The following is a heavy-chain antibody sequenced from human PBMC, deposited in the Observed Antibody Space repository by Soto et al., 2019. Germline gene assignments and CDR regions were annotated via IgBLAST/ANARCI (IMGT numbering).Heavy chain of an antibody. Sequence: QVQLVQSGAEVKKPGSSVKVSCKASVGTFSSYTISWVRQAPGQGLEWMGRIIPILGIANYAQKFQGRVTITADKSTRTAYMELSSLGSEATAVYYCARDRWIQLGLRGYWFDPWGQGSLVTVSS. V-gene: IGHV1-69*08. CDR1: VGTFSSYT. J-gene: IGHJ5*02. CDR3: ARDRWIQLGLRGYWFDP. D-gene: IGHD5-18*01. CDR2: IIPILGIA.